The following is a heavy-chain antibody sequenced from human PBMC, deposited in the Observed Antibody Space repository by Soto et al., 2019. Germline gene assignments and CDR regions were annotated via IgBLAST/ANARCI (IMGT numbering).Heavy chain of an antibody. CDR2: ISYDGIDK. Sequence: QVQLVESGGGVVQPGGSLRLSCAASGFTFSSFGIHWVRQAPGKGLEWVAVISYDGIDKNYGDSVKGRFTISRENSKNVVYLGMNSLSAEDTAVYYCAKDLREMATIRPDYWGQGILVTVSS. CDR3: AKDLREMATIRPDY. CDR1: GFTFSSFG. D-gene: IGHD5-12*01. V-gene: IGHV3-30*18. J-gene: IGHJ4*02.